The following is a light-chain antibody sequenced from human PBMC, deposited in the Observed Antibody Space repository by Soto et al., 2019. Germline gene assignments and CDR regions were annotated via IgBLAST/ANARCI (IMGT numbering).Light chain of an antibody. CDR3: CSYAGSYTGV. J-gene: IGLJ1*01. CDR2: DVS. CDR1: TSDVGGYNY. Sequence: QSVLTQPRSVSGSPGQSVTISCTGTTSDVGGYNYVSWYQQHPAKAPKLMIYDVSKRPSGVPDRFSGSKSDNTASLTISGLQAEDEADYYCCSYAGSYTGVFGTGTKLTVL. V-gene: IGLV2-11*01.